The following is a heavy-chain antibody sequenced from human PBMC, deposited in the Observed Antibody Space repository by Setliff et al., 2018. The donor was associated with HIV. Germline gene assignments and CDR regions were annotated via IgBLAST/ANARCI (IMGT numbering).Heavy chain of an antibody. CDR1: GLTVSSNY. CDR3: AKGPTTGGGPSYRAYFDY. D-gene: IGHD3-16*01. Sequence: PGGSLRLSCAASGLTVSSNYMSWVRQAPGKGLEWVSVIYSGGSTYYADSVKGRFTISRDNSKNTVYLQVNSLRAEDTAVYYCAKGPTTGGGPSYRAYFDYWGQGTLVTVSS. V-gene: IGHV3-53*01. CDR2: IYSGGST. J-gene: IGHJ4*02.